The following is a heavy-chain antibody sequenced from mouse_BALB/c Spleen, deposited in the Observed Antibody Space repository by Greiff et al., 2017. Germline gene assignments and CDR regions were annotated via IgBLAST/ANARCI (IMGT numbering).Heavy chain of an antibody. CDR2: ISYSGST. D-gene: IGHD1-1*01. CDR3: ARFSTVVPYYAMDY. J-gene: IGHJ4*01. Sequence: EVQLVESGPSLVKPSQTLSLTCSVTGDSITSGYWNWIRKFPGNKLEYMGYISYSGSTYYNPSLKSRISITRDTSKNQYYLQLNSVTTEDTATYYCARFSTVVPYYAMDYWGQGTSVTVSS. CDR1: GDSITSGY. V-gene: IGHV3-8*02.